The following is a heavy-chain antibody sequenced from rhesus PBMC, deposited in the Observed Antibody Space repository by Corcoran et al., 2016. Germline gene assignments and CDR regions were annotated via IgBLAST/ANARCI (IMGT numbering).Heavy chain of an antibody. V-gene: IGHV4-93*02. J-gene: IGHJ4*01. CDR3: ARPLAAAIDY. Sequence: QVQLQESGPAVVKPSETLSLTCAVSVGSISSSNWWSWIRQSPGKGLKWIGGIYVSGGSTEYNPSLKSRVTISIDTSKNQFSLKLTSVTAADTAVYYCARPLAAAIDYWGQGVLVTVSS. D-gene: IGHD6-25*01. CDR2: IYVSGGST. CDR1: VGSISSSNW.